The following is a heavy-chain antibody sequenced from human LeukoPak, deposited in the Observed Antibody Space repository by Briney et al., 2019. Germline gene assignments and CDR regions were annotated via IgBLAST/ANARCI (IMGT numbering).Heavy chain of an antibody. CDR3: ARGSTYSSGWYGY. V-gene: IGHV3-7*01. D-gene: IGHD6-19*01. CDR1: GFTFSSYW. J-gene: IGHJ4*02. Sequence: GGSLRLSCAASGFTFSSYWMSWVRQAPGKGLEWVANIKQGGSEKYYVDSVKGRFTISRDNAKNSLYLQMNSLRAEDTAVYYCARGSTYSSGWYGYWGQGTLVTVSS. CDR2: IKQGGSEK.